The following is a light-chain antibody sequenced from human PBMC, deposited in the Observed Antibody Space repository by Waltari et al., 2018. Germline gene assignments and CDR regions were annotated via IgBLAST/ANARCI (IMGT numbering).Light chain of an antibody. J-gene: IGLJ1*01. V-gene: IGLV2-23*01. CDR3: CSYAGSSTYV. CDR1: SSDDGSYTI. CDR2: EGS. Sequence: QSALTQPAPVSGSPGHSITIYCPGTSSDDGSYTIVPWYQQHPGKAPKLMIYEGSKRPSGVSNRFSGSKSGNTASLTISGLQAEDEADYYCCSYAGSSTYVFGTGTKVTVL.